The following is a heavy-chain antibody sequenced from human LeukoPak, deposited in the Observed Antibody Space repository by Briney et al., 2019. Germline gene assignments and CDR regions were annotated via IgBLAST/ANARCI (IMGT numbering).Heavy chain of an antibody. J-gene: IGHJ4*02. V-gene: IGHV1-46*01. CDR3: AREPYSGYDWSPFDY. CDR2: INPSGGST. Sequence: ASVKVSCKASGYTFTSYYMHWVRQAPGQGLEWMGIINPSGGSTSYAQKFQGKVTMTRDTSTSTVYMELSSLRSEDTAVYYCAREPYSGYDWSPFDYWGQGTLVTVSS. CDR1: GYTFTSYY. D-gene: IGHD5-12*01.